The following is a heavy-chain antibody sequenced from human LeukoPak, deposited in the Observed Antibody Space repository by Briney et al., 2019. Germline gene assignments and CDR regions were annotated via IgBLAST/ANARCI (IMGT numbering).Heavy chain of an antibody. J-gene: IGHJ4*02. CDR1: GFTFSSYS. CDR3: ASKSSGVAGPFDY. CDR2: ISSSSSYI. V-gene: IGHV3-21*01. D-gene: IGHD6-19*01. Sequence: GGSLRLSCAASGFTFSSYSMNWVRQAPGKGLEWVSSISSSSSYIYYADSVKGRFTISRDNAKNSLYLQMNSLRAEDTAVYYCASKSSGVAGPFDYWGQGNLVSVSS.